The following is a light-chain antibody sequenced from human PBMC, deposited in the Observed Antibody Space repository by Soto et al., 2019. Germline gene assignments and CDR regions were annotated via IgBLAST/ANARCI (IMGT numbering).Light chain of an antibody. J-gene: IGKJ5*01. CDR1: QSVNSR. V-gene: IGKV3-15*01. Sequence: EIVMTQSPATLAVSPGERATLSCRASQSVNSRLVWYQQKPGQAPRLLIYGPSTRATDVPARFSGSGSGTEFTLMISSLHSEDSAIYYCQQYNDWPLTFGQGTRLEIK. CDR3: QQYNDWPLT. CDR2: GPS.